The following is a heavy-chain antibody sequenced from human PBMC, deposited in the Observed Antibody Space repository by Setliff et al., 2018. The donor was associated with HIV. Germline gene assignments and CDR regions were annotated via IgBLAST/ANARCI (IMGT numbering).Heavy chain of an antibody. CDR3: ARRGENCSGDNCYSYGKFDY. CDR2: ISSTGNT. Sequence: PSETLSLTCTVSGGSISSSAYYWGWIRQPPGKGLEWIGSISSTGNTYYNPSLKSRVTIFVDTSKNQFSLKLSSVTAADTAVYYCARRGENCSGDNCYSYGKFDYWGQGTLVTVSS. CDR1: GGSISSSAYY. D-gene: IGHD2-15*01. J-gene: IGHJ4*02. V-gene: IGHV4-39*01.